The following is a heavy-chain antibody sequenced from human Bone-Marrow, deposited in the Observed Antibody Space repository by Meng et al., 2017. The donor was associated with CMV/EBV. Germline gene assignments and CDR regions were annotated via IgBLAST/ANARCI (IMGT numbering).Heavy chain of an antibody. CDR3: ARGGHYDILTGYPDY. V-gene: IGHV4-31*02. D-gene: IGHD3-9*01. Sequence: GGSISSGGYSWSWIRQHPGKGLEWIGYIYYSGSTYYNPSLKSRVTISVDTSKNQFSLKLSSVTAADTAVYYCARGGHYDILTGYPDYWGQGTLVTVSS. CDR1: GGSISSGGYS. J-gene: IGHJ4*02. CDR2: IYYSGST.